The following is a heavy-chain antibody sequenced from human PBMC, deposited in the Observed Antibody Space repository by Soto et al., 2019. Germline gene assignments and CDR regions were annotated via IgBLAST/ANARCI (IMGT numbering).Heavy chain of an antibody. V-gene: IGHV1-69*05. CDR2: IVPIFGTA. D-gene: IGHD6-6*01. CDR3: ARFVLKRNYYYYSMDD. J-gene: IGHJ6*02. Sequence: QVQLVQSGAEVKKPGSSVKVSCKASGSTFSSYAISWVRQAPGQGLECMGVIVPIFGTANYGQKFQGRVTITTEGSTSSAYMELSSLRSNTMTVYYCARFVLKRNYYYYSMDDWGQRTTVAVFS. CDR1: GSTFSSYA.